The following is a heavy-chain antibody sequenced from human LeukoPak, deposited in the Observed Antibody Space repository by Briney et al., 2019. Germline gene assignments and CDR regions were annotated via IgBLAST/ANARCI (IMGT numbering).Heavy chain of an antibody. J-gene: IGHJ6*03. CDR1: GYTFTTHD. CDR2: INPNSGGT. V-gene: IGHV1-2*02. CDR3: AREVGYCSSTSCSLGDYYYYYMDV. Sequence: ASVKVSCKASGYTFTTHDLTWVRQAPGQGLEWMGWINPNSGGTNYAQKFQGRVTMTRDTSISTAYMELSRLRSDDTAVYYCAREVGYCSSTSCSLGDYYYYYMDVWGKGTTVTVSS. D-gene: IGHD2-2*01.